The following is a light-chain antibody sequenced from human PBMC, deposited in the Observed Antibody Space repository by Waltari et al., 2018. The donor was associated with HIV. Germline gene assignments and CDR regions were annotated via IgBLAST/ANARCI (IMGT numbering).Light chain of an antibody. J-gene: IGLJ3*02. Sequence: QSALTQPPSASGSPGQSVTLSCTGTSSDIGGYNYVSWYQQPPGKAPKLMIYEVSKRPSGFPDRFSGSKSGNTASLTVSGLQAEDEADYYCSSFAGSNNLGVFGGGTKLTVL. CDR2: EVS. CDR3: SSFAGSNNLGV. CDR1: SSDIGGYNY. V-gene: IGLV2-8*01.